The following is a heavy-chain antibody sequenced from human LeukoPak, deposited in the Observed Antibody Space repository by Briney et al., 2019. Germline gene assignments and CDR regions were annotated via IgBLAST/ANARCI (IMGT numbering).Heavy chain of an antibody. V-gene: IGHV3-21*01. D-gene: IGHD3-16*02. CDR1: GFTFSSYS. CDR2: ISKSSSYI. Sequence: GRSLRLSCAASGFTFSSYSMNWVRQPPGKGLEWVSSISKSSSYIYYAGSMKDRFTISRDNAKNSLYLQMNSLRAEDTAVYYCARNSLNSGVGGVIGYWGQGTLVTVSS. J-gene: IGHJ4*02. CDR3: ARNSLNSGVGGVIGY.